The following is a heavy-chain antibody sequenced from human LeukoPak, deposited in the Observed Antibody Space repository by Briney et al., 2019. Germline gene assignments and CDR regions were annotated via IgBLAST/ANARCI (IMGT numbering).Heavy chain of an antibody. CDR2: IKHEGSERQDGSEK. D-gene: IGHD1-7*01. V-gene: IGHV3-7*01. CDR1: GFTFSQYW. Sequence: GGSLRLSCAASGFTFSQYWMRWVRDAPGKGRERVAKIKHEGSERQDGSEKNYVDSVKGRFTISRDNAKNSLYLQMNSLRAEDTAVYYCAREGNYGDPHIAYWGQGTLVTVSS. J-gene: IGHJ4*02. CDR3: AREGNYGDPHIAY.